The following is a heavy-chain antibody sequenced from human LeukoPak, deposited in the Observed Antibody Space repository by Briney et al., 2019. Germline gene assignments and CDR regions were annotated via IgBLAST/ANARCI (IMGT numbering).Heavy chain of an antibody. D-gene: IGHD1-1*01. J-gene: IGHJ6*03. CDR2: IGTASDT. CDR1: GFTFSSFD. V-gene: IGHV3-13*01. Sequence: PGGSLRLSCAASGFTFSSFDMHWVRQPTGQGLEWVSTIGTASDTYYPGSVEGRFTLSRDNAKNSLYLQMNSVTAGDTAVYYCARGPPRGKYYYMDVWGKGTTVTVSS. CDR3: ARGPPRGKYYYMDV.